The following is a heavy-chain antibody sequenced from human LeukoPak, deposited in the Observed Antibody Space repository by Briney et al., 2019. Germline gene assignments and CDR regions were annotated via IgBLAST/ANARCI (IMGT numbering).Heavy chain of an antibody. Sequence: PSETLSLTCAVYGESFSGFYWSWIRQPPGEGLEWIGELDHSGSTNYTPSLKSRVTISVDTSKNQFSLKLRSVTAADTAVYYCARGPFRRGEMASYWGQGTLVTVSS. J-gene: IGHJ4*02. D-gene: IGHD5-24*01. CDR1: GESFSGFY. V-gene: IGHV4-34*01. CDR3: ARGPFRRGEMASY. CDR2: LDHSGST.